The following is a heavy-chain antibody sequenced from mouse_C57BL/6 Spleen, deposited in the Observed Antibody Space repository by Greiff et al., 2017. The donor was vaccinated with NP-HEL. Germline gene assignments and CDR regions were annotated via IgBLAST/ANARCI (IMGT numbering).Heavy chain of an antibody. D-gene: IGHD1-1*01. Sequence: VKLQESGAELVKPRASVKISCKASGYAFSSYWMNWVKQRPGKGLEWIGQIYPGDGDTNYNGKFKGKATLTADKSSSTAYMQLSSLTSEDSAVYFCAREITTVVAYYFDYWGQGTTLTVSS. V-gene: IGHV1-80*01. CDR1: GYAFSSYW. CDR3: AREITTVVAYYFDY. J-gene: IGHJ2*01. CDR2: IYPGDGDT.